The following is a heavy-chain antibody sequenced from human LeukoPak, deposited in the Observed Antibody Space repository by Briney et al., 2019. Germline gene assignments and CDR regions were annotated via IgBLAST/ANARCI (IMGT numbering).Heavy chain of an antibody. V-gene: IGHV1-2*02. J-gene: IGHJ4*02. CDR1: GYTFTGYY. D-gene: IGHD3-22*01. CDR3: ARLRGYHDSSGYYDYFDY. CDR2: INPNSGGT. Sequence: ASVKVSCKASGYTFTGYYMHWVRQAPGQGLEWMGWINPNSGGTNYAQKFQGRITMTRDTSISTAYMELSRLRSDDTAVYYCARLRGYHDSSGYYDYFDYWGQGTLVTVSS.